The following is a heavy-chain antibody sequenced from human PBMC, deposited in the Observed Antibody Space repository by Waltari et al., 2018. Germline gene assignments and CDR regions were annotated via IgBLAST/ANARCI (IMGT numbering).Heavy chain of an antibody. J-gene: IGHJ6*02. CDR3: ARDKSGSMDV. Sequence: EVQLVESGGGLVQPGESLRLSCTTSGFTFSDSWMSWGRQAPGKGLGWLANRSPDVRGKYYVDSVRGRFTISRDNAKNSLYLQMNSLRTADTAVYFCARDKSGSMDVWGQGTTVTVSS. D-gene: IGHD3-10*01. V-gene: IGHV3-7*03. CDR1: GFTFSDSW. CDR2: RSPDVRGK.